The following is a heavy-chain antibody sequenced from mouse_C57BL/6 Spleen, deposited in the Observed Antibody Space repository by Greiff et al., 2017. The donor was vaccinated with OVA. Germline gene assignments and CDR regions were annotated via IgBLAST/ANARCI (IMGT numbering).Heavy chain of an antibody. CDR1: GFTFSDYG. CDR3: ARGGRGYFDV. D-gene: IGHD6-1*01. CDR2: ISSGSSTL. J-gene: IGHJ1*03. Sequence: EVKLMESGGGLVKPGGSLKLSCAASGFTFSDYGMHWVRQAPEKGLEWVAYISSGSSTLYYADTVKGRFTISRDNAKNTLFLQMTSLRSEDTAMYYCARGGRGYFDVWGTGTTVTVSS. V-gene: IGHV5-17*01.